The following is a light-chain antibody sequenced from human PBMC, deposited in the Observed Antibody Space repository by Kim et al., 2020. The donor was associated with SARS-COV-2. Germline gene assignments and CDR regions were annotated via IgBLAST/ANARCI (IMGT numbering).Light chain of an antibody. CDR3: QQYHSSSPT. V-gene: IGKV1-5*01. Sequence: DIQMIQSPSSLSASVGDRVTITCRASQGISTWLAWYQQKPGKAPKLLIYDASSLESGVPSRFSGSGSGTEFTLTISSLQPDDFATYYCQQYHSSSPTFGQGTKVDIK. CDR2: DAS. CDR1: QGISTW. J-gene: IGKJ1*01.